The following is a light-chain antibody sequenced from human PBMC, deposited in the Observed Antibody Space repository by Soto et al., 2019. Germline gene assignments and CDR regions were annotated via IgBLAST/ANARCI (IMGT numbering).Light chain of an antibody. V-gene: IGLV1-44*01. J-gene: IGLJ2*01. CDR2: SYN. CDR1: SSNIGSNT. CDR3: LSWTTRRALV. Sequence: QSVLTQPPSASGTPGQRVTISCSGSSSNIGSNTVNWYQQLPGTAPKLLISSYNQRPSGVPDRFSGSKSGTSASLAISGLQAEDEADYYCLSWTTRRALVFGGGTKLTVL.